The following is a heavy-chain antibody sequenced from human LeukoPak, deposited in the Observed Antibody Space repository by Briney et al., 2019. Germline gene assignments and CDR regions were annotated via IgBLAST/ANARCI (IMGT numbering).Heavy chain of an antibody. CDR2: IRYDGNDK. V-gene: IGHV3-30*02. J-gene: IGHJ3*02. Sequence: PGGSLRLSCAASGFTFSSYGMHWVRQAPGKGLEWVAFIRYDGNDKYYADSVKGRFTISRDNSKNTLYLQMNSLRAEDTAVYYCAKDLHGDDDAFDIWGQGTMVTVSS. CDR1: GFTFSSYG. D-gene: IGHD4-17*01. CDR3: AKDLHGDDDAFDI.